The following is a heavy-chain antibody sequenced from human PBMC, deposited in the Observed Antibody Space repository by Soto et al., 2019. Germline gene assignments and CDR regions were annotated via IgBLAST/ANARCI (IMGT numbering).Heavy chain of an antibody. D-gene: IGHD2-8*01. J-gene: IGHJ6*02. CDR2: IYYGGST. CDR3: ARDRCTNGVCYSGFGLYYYYGMDV. V-gene: IGHV4-31*03. CDR1: GGSISSGGYY. Sequence: PSETLSLTCTVSGGSISSGGYYWSWIRQHPGKGLEWIGYIYYGGSTYYNPSLKSRVTISVDTSKNQFSLKLSSVTAADTAVYYCARDRCTNGVCYSGFGLYYYYGMDVWGQGTTVTVSS.